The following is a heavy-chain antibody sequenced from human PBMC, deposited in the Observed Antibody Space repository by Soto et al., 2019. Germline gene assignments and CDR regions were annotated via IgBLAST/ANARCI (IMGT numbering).Heavy chain of an antibody. V-gene: IGHV4-59*01. CDR2: IYYSGST. J-gene: IGHJ4*02. CDR1: GGSISSYY. D-gene: IGHD5-18*01. Sequence: SETVSLTCTVSGGSISSYYWSWIRQPPGKGLEWIGYIYYSGSTNYNPSLKSRVTISVDTSKNQFSLKLSSVTAADTAVYYCARQIQLWLPWANWGQGTLVTVSS. CDR3: ARQIQLWLPWAN.